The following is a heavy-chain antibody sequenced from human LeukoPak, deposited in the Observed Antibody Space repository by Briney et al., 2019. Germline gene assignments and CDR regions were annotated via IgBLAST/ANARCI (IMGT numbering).Heavy chain of an antibody. D-gene: IGHD4-23*01. CDR3: ARISVVSRPGPLDY. CDR1: GFPFSSYP. CDR2: IRSGAYT. J-gene: IGHJ4*02. Sequence: PGGSLRLSCAASGFPFSSYPMTWVRQAPGKGVEWVSTIRSGAYTYYADSVKGRLSISRDNSKNTLYLEMNSLRAEDAAVYYCARISVVSRPGPLDYWGQGTLVTVSS. V-gene: IGHV3-23*01.